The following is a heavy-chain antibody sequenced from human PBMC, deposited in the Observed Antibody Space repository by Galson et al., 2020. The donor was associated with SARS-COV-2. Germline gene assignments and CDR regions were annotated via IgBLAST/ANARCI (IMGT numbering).Heavy chain of an antibody. CDR3: AHSLATVTPDY. CDR1: GFSLSTRGQG. D-gene: IGHD4-17*01. CDR2: LYWDDDK. V-gene: IGHV2-5*02. J-gene: IGHJ4*02. Sequence: SGATLVKPTQTLTLTCTFTGFSLSTRGQGVGWFRQPPRNALESLAALYWDDDKRYSPSLKSSLTTTKDTTKNQVVLTVTNTDAVDTATYYCAHSLATVTPDYWGQGTLVTVSS.